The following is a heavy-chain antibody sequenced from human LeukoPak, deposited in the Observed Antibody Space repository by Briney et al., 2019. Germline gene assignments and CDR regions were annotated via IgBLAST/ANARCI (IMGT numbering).Heavy chain of an antibody. V-gene: IGHV3-23*01. CDR2: ISTSGGST. Sequence: GGSLRLSCAASGFTFTSYAMSWVRQAPGKGLEWVSVISTSGGSTYYADSVKGRFTISRDNSKNTLYLQMSSLRAEDRALYYCVSLGGGSSSGMTGPPRYFDYWGQGTLVTVSS. J-gene: IGHJ4*02. CDR1: GFTFTSYA. D-gene: IGHD6-13*01. CDR3: VSLGGGSSSGMTGPPRYFDY.